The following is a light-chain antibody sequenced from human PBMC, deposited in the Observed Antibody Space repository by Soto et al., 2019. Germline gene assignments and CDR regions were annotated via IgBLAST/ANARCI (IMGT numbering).Light chain of an antibody. CDR3: QQYQDGWK. Sequence: EIVLTQSPGTLSLSPGERATLSWGASQRIRSTYLAWYQQKPGQAPRLLIYGASTRATGVPARFSGSGSGTESALTISGLKSEDSAVYYCQQYQDGWKFGQGTKVDIK. CDR2: GAS. J-gene: IGKJ1*01. V-gene: IGKV3-20*01. CDR1: QRIRSTY.